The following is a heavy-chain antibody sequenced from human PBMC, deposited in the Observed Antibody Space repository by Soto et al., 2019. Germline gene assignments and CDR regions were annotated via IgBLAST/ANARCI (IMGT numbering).Heavy chain of an antibody. Sequence: SETLSLTCTVSGGSISSGGYYWSWIRQHPGKGLEWIGYIYYSGSTYYNPSLKSRVTISVDTSKNQFSLKLSSVTAADTAVYYCARVLNEARPDWFDPWGQGTLLTVSS. V-gene: IGHV4-31*03. CDR1: GGSISSGGYY. D-gene: IGHD6-6*01. J-gene: IGHJ5*02. CDR3: ARVLNEARPDWFDP. CDR2: IYYSGST.